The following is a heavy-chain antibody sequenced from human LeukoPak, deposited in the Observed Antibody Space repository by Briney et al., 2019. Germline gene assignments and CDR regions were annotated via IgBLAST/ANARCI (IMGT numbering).Heavy chain of an antibody. J-gene: IGHJ3*02. D-gene: IGHD3-22*01. CDR3: ARHMIVVVITTSDAFDI. CDR2: INHSGST. Sequence: SETLSLTCAVYGGSFSGYYWSWIRQPPGKGLERIGEINHSGSTNYNPSLKSRVTISVDTSKNQFSLKLSSVTAADTAVYYCARHMIVVVITTSDAFDIWGQGTMVTVSS. V-gene: IGHV4-34*01. CDR1: GGSFSGYY.